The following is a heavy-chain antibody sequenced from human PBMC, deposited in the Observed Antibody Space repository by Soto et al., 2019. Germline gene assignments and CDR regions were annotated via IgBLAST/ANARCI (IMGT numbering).Heavy chain of an antibody. CDR2: IIPIFGTA. CDR1: GGTFSSYA. D-gene: IGHD3-3*01. CDR3: ATSYYDFWSGYRKDY. Sequence: SVKVSCKASGGTFSSYAISWVRQAPGQGLEWMGGIIPIFGTANYAQKFQGRVTMTRDKSTSTAYMELSSLRSEDTAVYYCATSYYDFWSGYRKDYWGQGTLVTVSS. J-gene: IGHJ4*02. V-gene: IGHV1-69*05.